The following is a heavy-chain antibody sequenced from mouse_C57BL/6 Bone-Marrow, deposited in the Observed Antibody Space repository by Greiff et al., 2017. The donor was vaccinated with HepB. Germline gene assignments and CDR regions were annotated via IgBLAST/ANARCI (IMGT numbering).Heavy chain of an antibody. J-gene: IGHJ3*01. CDR2: ISSGGSYT. V-gene: IGHV5-6*02. CDR3: ASRSTMVTSFAY. Sequence: EVMLVESGGDLVKPGGSLKLSCAASGFTFSSYGMSWVRQTPDKRLEWVATISSGGSYTYYPDSVKGRFTISRDNAKNTLYLQMSSLKSEDTAMYYCASRSTMVTSFAYWGQGTLVTVSA. CDR1: GFTFSSYG. D-gene: IGHD2-2*01.